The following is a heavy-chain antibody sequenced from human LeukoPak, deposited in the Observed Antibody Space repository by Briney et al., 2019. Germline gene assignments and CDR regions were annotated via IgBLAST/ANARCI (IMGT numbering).Heavy chain of an antibody. J-gene: IGHJ4*02. D-gene: IGHD1-7*01. CDR1: GGTFSSYT. CDR2: IIPILGIA. V-gene: IGHV1-69*04. Sequence: ASVKVSCKASGGTFSSYTISWVRQAPGQGLEWMGRIIPILGIANHAQKFRGRVTITADKSTSTAYMELSSLRSEDTAVYYCAREKTGTKYYFDYWGQGTLVTVSS. CDR3: AREKTGTKYYFDY.